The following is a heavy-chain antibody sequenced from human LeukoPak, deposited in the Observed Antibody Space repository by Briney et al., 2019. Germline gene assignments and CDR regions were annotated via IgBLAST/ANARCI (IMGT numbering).Heavy chain of an antibody. CDR2: ISSSGSTI. CDR1: GFTFSSYS. J-gene: IGHJ4*02. CDR3: ARNPVGATRGYFDY. V-gene: IGHV3-48*04. D-gene: IGHD1-26*01. Sequence: GGSLRLSCAASGFTFSSYSMNWVRQAPGKGLEWVSYISSSGSTIYYADSVKGRFTISRDNAKNSLYLQMNSLRAEDTAVYYCARNPVGATRGYFDYWGQGTLVTVSS.